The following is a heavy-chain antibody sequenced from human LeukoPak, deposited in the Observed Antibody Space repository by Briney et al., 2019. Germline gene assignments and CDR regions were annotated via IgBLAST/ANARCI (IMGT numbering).Heavy chain of an antibody. CDR1: GFTFSSYW. CDR3: ARLPDDYGDYKYFQH. Sequence: GGSLRPSCAASGFTFSSYWMSWVRQAPGKGLEWVANIKQDGSEKYYVDSVKGRFTISRDNVKNSLYLQMNSLRAEDTAVYYCARLPDDYGDYKYFQHWGQGTLVTVSS. J-gene: IGHJ1*01. D-gene: IGHD4-17*01. CDR2: IKQDGSEK. V-gene: IGHV3-7*01.